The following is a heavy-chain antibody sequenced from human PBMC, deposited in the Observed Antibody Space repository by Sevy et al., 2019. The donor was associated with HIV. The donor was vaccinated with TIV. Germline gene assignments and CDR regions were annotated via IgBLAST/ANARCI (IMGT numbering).Heavy chain of an antibody. CDR1: GGSISSYY. V-gene: IGHV4-4*07. J-gene: IGHJ4*02. CDR3: ARESSGIAAAGTGWYFDY. CDR2: IYTSGST. D-gene: IGHD6-13*01. Sequence: SETLSLTCTVSGGSISSYYWSWIRQPAGKGLEWIGRIYTSGSTNYNPSLKSRVTMSVDTSKNQFSLKLSSVIAADTVVYYCARESSGIAAAGTGWYFDYWGQGTLVTVSS.